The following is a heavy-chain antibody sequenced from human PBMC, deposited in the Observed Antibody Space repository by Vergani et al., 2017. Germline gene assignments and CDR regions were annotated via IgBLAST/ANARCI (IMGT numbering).Heavy chain of an antibody. CDR2: INSDGSST. Sequence: EVQLVESGGGLVQPGGSLRLSCAASGFTFSSYWMHWVRQAPGKGLVWVSRINSDGSSTSYADSVKGRFTISRDNAKNTLYLQMNSLRAEDTAVYYCARDGEYYDFWSGYYYYMDVWGKGTTVTVSS. V-gene: IGHV3-74*01. CDR1: GFTFSSYW. D-gene: IGHD3-3*01. CDR3: ARDGEYYDFWSGYYYYMDV. J-gene: IGHJ6*03.